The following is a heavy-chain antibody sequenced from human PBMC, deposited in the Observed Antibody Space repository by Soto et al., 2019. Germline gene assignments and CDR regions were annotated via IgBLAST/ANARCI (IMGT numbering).Heavy chain of an antibody. CDR2: IRSSTSYI. J-gene: IGHJ6*02. V-gene: IGHV3-21*01. Sequence: GGSLRLSCAASGFSFSYYSVNWVRQSPGKGLEWVSSIRSSTSYIYYADSVKGRFTISRDNAKNSLYLQMNSLRAEDTAVYFCARMSIVGRRDYYYGMDVWGQGTTVTVSS. CDR1: GFSFSYYS. D-gene: IGHD6-6*01. CDR3: ARMSIVGRRDYYYGMDV.